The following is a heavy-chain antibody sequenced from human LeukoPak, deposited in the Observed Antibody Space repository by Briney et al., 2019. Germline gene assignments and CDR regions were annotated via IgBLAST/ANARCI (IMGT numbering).Heavy chain of an antibody. J-gene: IGHJ4*02. CDR3: ARGPEWYYFDY. CDR2: IYYSGSA. Sequence: SETLSLTCTVSGGSISSYYWSWIRQPPGKGLEWIGYIYYSGSAIYSPSLKSRVTISVDMSKNQFSLRLSSVTAADTAVYYCARGPEWYYFDYWGQGTLVTVSS. CDR1: GGSISSYY. V-gene: IGHV4-59*08. D-gene: IGHD3-3*01.